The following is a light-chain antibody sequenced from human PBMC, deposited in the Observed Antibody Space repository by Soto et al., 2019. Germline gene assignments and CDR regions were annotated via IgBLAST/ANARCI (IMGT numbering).Light chain of an antibody. Sequence: EIVLTQSPGTLSLSPGERATLSCRASQSVSSSYLAWYQQKPGQAPRLLIYGASSRATGIPERFSGSGSGTDFTLTISRLEPEDLVVYYCQLYGNSPRTFGHGTKVQIK. V-gene: IGKV3-20*01. CDR2: GAS. CDR1: QSVSSSY. J-gene: IGKJ1*01. CDR3: QLYGNSPRT.